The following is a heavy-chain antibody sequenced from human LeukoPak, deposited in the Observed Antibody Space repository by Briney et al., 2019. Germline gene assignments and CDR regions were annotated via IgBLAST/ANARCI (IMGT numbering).Heavy chain of an antibody. Sequence: GGSLRLSCAASVFTFSSYAMHWVRQAPAKGLERVAVISYDRSNKYYADSVKGRFTISRDNSKNTLYLQMNSLRAEDTAVYDCARKDNYYDSSSFDYWGQGTLVTVSS. J-gene: IGHJ4*02. D-gene: IGHD3-22*01. CDR1: VFTFSSYA. CDR2: ISYDRSNK. CDR3: ARKDNYYDSSSFDY. V-gene: IGHV3-30*17.